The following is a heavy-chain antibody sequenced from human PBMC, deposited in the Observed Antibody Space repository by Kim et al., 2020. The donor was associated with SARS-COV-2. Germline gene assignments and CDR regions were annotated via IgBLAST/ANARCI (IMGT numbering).Heavy chain of an antibody. J-gene: IGHJ6*03. CDR1: GGTFSSFV. CDR3: ATSWYYGGNSHYYYSMDR. D-gene: IGHD3-3*01. CDR2: ITPLFGTE. V-gene: IGHV1-69*13. Sequence: SVKVSCKASGGTFSSFVVNWVRQAPGQGREWMGGITPLFGTECYDQKFQGRVTLTADEATRTVYMELGSLTSEDTAVYYCATSWYYGGNSHYYYSMDRWGQGATVAV.